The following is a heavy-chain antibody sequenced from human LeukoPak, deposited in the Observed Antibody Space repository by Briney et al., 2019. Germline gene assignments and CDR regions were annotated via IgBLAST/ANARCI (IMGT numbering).Heavy chain of an antibody. CDR2: ISYDGSNK. CDR1: GFTFSSYA. CDR3: ARDPGLRYFDWFSFDY. Sequence: TGGSLRLSCAASGFTFSSYAMHWVRQAPGKGLEWVAVISYDGSNKYYADSVKGRFTISRDNSKNTLYLQMNSLRAEDTAVYYCARDPGLRYFDWFSFDYWGQGTLVTVSS. V-gene: IGHV3-30-3*01. D-gene: IGHD3-9*01. J-gene: IGHJ4*02.